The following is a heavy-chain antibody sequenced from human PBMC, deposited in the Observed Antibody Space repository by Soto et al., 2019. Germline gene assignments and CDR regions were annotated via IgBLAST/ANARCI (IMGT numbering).Heavy chain of an antibody. J-gene: IGHJ6*02. CDR3: ASREYSSSWYRLYYYGMDV. D-gene: IGHD6-13*01. V-gene: IGHV1-2*02. CDR1: GYTFTGYY. Sequence: ASVKVSCKASGYTFTGYYMHWVRQAPGQGLEWMGWINPNSGGTNYAQKFQGRVTMTRDTSISTAYMELSRLRSDDTAVYYCASREYSSSWYRLYYYGMDVWGQGTTVTV. CDR2: INPNSGGT.